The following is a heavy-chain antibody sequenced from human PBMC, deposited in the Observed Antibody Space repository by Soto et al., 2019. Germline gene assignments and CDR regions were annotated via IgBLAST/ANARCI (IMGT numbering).Heavy chain of an antibody. CDR3: ARDGRYYDSSGYYQPRCVLDI. V-gene: IGHV3-33*05. J-gene: IGHJ3*02. Sequence: QVQLVESGGGVVQPGRSLRLSCAASGLTFSSYGMHWVRQAPGKGLEWVAVISYDGSNKYYADSVKGRFTISRDNSKNTLYLQMNSLRAEDTAVYYCARDGRYYDSSGYYQPRCVLDIWGQGTMVTVSS. CDR2: ISYDGSNK. D-gene: IGHD3-22*01. CDR1: GLTFSSYG.